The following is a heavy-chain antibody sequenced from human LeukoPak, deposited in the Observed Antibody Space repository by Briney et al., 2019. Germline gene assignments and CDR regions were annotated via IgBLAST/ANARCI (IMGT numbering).Heavy chain of an antibody. J-gene: IGHJ4*02. CDR1: GFTFSSYG. D-gene: IGHD3-22*01. CDR3: AKELTPRGYYYDSSGKFDY. V-gene: IGHV3-30*02. Sequence: GGSLRLSCAASGFTFSSYGMHWVRQAPGKGLEWVAFIRYDGSNKYYADSVKGRFTISRDNSKNTLYLQMNSLRAEDTAVYYCAKELTPRGYYYDSSGKFDYWGQGTLDTVSS. CDR2: IRYDGSNK.